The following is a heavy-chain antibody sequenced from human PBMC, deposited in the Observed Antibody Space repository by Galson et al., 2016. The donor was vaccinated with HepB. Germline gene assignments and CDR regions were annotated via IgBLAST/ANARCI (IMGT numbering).Heavy chain of an antibody. CDR2: LYYSGTT. J-gene: IGHJ3*02. D-gene: IGHD3-22*01. V-gene: IGHV4-59*01. CDR1: GDSITSYY. CDR3: ARGPPYYYASSAPDAFDI. Sequence: ETLSLTCTVSGDSITSYYWSWIRPPPGKGLEWIGYLYYSGTTTYNPPLKSRVTISVDTSKNQFSLKLSSVTAADSAVYYCARGPPYYYASSAPDAFDIWGQGTTVTVSS.